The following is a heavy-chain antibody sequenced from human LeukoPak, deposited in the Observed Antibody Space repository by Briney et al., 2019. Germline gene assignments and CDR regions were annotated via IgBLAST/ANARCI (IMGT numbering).Heavy chain of an antibody. CDR3: ARAQGLVAGLGERHY. V-gene: IGHV4-4*02. J-gene: IGHJ4*02. CDR2: IYHSGST. D-gene: IGHD6-19*01. CDR1: GGSISSSNW. Sequence: SETLSLTCAVSGGSISSSNWWSWVRQPPGKGLEWIGEIYHSGSTNYSPSLKSRVTIPVDKSKNQFSLKLSSVTAADTAVYYCARAQGLVAGLGERHYWGQGVLVTVSS.